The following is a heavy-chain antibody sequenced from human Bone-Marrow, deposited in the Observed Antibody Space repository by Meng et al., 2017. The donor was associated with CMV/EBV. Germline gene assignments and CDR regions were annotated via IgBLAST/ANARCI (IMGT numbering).Heavy chain of an antibody. J-gene: IGHJ4*02. CDR1: GFTFDDYA. CDR2: ISWIRGTT. CDR3: VKRVGLTVPAPFDS. V-gene: IGHV3-9*01. D-gene: IGHD4-17*01. Sequence: SLKISRAAPGFTFDDYAMHWVRQAPGKGLEWVSGISWIRGTTDYADSVKGRFTISGDSAKNSLYLQMSSLRPEDTALYYCVKRVGLTVPAPFDSLGQGTLVTVSS.